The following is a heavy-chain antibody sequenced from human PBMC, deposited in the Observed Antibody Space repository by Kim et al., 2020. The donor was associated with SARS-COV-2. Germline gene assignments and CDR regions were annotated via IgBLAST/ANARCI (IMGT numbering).Heavy chain of an antibody. V-gene: IGHV1-69*13. CDR1: GGTFSSYA. D-gene: IGHD3-10*01. J-gene: IGHJ5*02. CDR2: IIPIFGTA. CDR3: ARDSPPSPYVGDWFDP. Sequence: SVKVSCKASGGTFSSYAISWVRQAPGQGLEWMGGIIPIFGTANYAQKFQGRVTITADESTSTAYMELSSLRSEDTAVYYCARDSPPSPYVGDWFDPWGQGTLVTVSS.